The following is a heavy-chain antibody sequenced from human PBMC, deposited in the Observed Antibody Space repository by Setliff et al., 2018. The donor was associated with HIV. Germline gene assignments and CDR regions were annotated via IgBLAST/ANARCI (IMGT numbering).Heavy chain of an antibody. Sequence: SETLSLTCAVSGYSITSGYYWGWIRQPPGKGLEWIGSFFHSGNTYYNPSLKTRVTISVDTSKNQFYLRLSSVTAADTAVYYCARHGSNWFDPWGQGTQVTVSS. J-gene: IGHJ5*02. CDR2: FFHSGNT. V-gene: IGHV4-38-2*01. CDR1: GYSITSGYY. D-gene: IGHD3-10*01. CDR3: ARHGSNWFDP.